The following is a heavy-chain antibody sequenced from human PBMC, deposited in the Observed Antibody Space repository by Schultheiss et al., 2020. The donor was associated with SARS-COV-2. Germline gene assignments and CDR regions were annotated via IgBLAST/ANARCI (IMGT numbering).Heavy chain of an antibody. CDR3: ARDVSGDYAVGPLDY. J-gene: IGHJ4*02. CDR2: ISSSSSTI. V-gene: IGHV3-48*01. Sequence: GGSLRLSCAASGFTFSSYSMNWVRQAPGKGLEWVSYISSSSSTIYYADSVKGRFTISRDNAKNSLYLQMNSLRAEDTAVYYCARDVSGDYAVGPLDYWGQGTLVTVSS. D-gene: IGHD4-17*01. CDR1: GFTFSSYS.